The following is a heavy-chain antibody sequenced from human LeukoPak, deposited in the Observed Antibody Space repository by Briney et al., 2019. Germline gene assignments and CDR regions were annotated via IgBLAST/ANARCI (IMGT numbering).Heavy chain of an antibody. Sequence: PGGSLRPSCAASGFTFSGYSINWVRQAPGKGLEWVSSISSFSTYIYYADSVKGRFTISRDSAKNSLYLQMNSLRAEDTAVYYCARLSGNFGSYYFDYWGQGTLVTVSS. J-gene: IGHJ4*02. CDR1: GFTFSGYS. CDR2: ISSFSTYI. CDR3: ARLSGNFGSYYFDY. D-gene: IGHD1-26*01. V-gene: IGHV3-21*01.